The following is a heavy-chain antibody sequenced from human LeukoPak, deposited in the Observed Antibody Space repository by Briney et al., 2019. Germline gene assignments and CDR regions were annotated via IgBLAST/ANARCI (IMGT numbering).Heavy chain of an antibody. CDR3: ATSYSSSSWFDP. Sequence: GGSLILSCAASGFTFSSYGMHWVRQAPGKGLEWVAFIRYDGSNKYYADSVKGRFTISRDNSKNTLYLQMNSLRAEDTAVYYCATSYSSSSWFDPWGQGTLVTVSS. D-gene: IGHD6-6*01. CDR1: GFTFSSYG. CDR2: IRYDGSNK. J-gene: IGHJ5*02. V-gene: IGHV3-30*02.